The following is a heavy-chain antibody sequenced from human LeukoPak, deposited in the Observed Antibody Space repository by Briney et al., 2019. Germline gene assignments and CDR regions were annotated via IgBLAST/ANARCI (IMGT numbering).Heavy chain of an antibody. V-gene: IGHV3-23*01. J-gene: IGHJ3*02. Sequence: GGSLRLSCAASGFSFSSFAMMWVRQAPGMGLELISAILSGGDVFFYGDSVRGRFTISRDDSTNALFLQMNNLRADDSAVYYCARDPNGNYVGAFEMWGPGTTVTVSS. CDR3: ARDPNGNYVGAFEM. CDR2: ILSGGDVF. D-gene: IGHD4-17*01. CDR1: GFSFSSFA.